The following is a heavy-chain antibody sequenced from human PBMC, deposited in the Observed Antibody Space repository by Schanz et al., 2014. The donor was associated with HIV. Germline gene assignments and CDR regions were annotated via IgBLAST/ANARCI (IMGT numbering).Heavy chain of an antibody. D-gene: IGHD1-1*01. CDR1: GFRFSSHA. J-gene: IGHJ4*02. CDR3: ARVKDTNDPYYFDY. V-gene: IGHV3-23*01. CDR2: ISISGETT. Sequence: EVQLLESGGGLVQPGESLRLSCAVSGFRFSSHAMTWFRQAPGKGLEWVSGISISGETTYYADSVKGRFTISRDNSKNTLYLQMNSLRVEDTAVYYCARVKDTNDPYYFDYWGQGTLVTVSS.